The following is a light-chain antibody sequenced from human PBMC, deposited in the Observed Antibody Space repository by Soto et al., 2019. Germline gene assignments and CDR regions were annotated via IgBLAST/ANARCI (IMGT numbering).Light chain of an antibody. J-gene: IGLJ2*01. CDR1: SSNIGINT. CDR3: AGWDNSLNGVA. CDR2: SNN. Sequence: QSVLTQPPSASGTPGQRVTISCSGSSSNIGINTVNWYQQLPGTAPKLLIHSNNQRPSGVPDRFSGSKSGTSASLAISGLQFEDEADYYCAGWDNSLNGVAFGGGTKLTVL. V-gene: IGLV1-44*01.